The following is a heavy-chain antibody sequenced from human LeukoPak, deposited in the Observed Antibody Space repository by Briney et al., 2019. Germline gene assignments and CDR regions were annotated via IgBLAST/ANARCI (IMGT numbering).Heavy chain of an antibody. CDR1: GVSITSHF. D-gene: IGHD6-13*01. J-gene: IGHJ3*01. V-gene: IGHV4-59*11. CDR3: ARVGAGGPRRALDV. CDR2: VHYTGST. Sequence: SETLSLTCTVSGVSITSHFWSWIRQPPGKGLEWIAYVHYTGSTNYNPSLKSRVTISMDTSKNQFSLRLRSVTAADTAVYYCARVGAGGPRRALDVWGQGTMVTVSS.